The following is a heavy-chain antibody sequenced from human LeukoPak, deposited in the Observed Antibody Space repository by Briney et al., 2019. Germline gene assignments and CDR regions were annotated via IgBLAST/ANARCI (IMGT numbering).Heavy chain of an antibody. J-gene: IGHJ4*02. CDR1: GGSISGYY. CDR3: ARGLYDFWSGYYYYFDY. D-gene: IGHD3-3*01. V-gene: IGHV4-34*01. CDR2: INHSGST. Sequence: SETLSLTCTVSGGSISGYYWSWIRQPPGKGLEWIGEINHSGSTNYNPSLKSRVTISVDTSKNQFSLKLSSVTAADTAVYYCARGLYDFWSGYYYYFDYWGQGTLVTVSS.